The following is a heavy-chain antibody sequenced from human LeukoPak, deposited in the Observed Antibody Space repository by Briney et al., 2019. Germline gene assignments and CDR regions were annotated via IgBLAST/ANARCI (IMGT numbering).Heavy chain of an antibody. D-gene: IGHD3-22*01. J-gene: IGHJ4*02. V-gene: IGHV3-21*05. CDR1: GFTLSSYS. CDR2: ISSSSTYT. CDR3: ASSYYYDSSGYYY. Sequence: GGSLRLSCAASGFTLSSYSMNWVRQAPGKGLEWVSYISSSSTYTNYADSVKGRFTISRDNAKNSLYLQMNSLRAEDTAVYYCASSYYYDSSGYYYWGQGTLVTVSS.